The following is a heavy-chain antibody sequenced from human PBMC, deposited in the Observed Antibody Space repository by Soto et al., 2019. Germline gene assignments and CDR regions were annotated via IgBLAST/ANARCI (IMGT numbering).Heavy chain of an antibody. CDR3: AKDATYSSSWYGGIDY. J-gene: IGHJ4*02. Sequence: EVQLLESGGGLVQPGGSLRLSCATSGFTFSNYAMTWVRQAPGKGLEWVSALTGSGTTTYYADSVKGRFTISRDISKNTLYLQMNSLRAVDTAVYYCAKDATYSSSWYGGIDYWGQGTLVTVSS. V-gene: IGHV3-23*01. CDR1: GFTFSNYA. D-gene: IGHD6-13*01. CDR2: LTGSGTTT.